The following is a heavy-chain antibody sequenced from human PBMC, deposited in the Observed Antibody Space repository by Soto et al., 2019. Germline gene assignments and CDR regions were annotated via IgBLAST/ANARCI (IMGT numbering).Heavy chain of an antibody. J-gene: IGHJ1*01. CDR1: GGTFSSYA. V-gene: IGHV1-69*13. CDR2: IIPIFGTA. Sequence: SVKVSCKASGGTFSSYAISWVRQAPGQGLEWMGGIIPIFGTANYAQKFQGRVTITADESTSTAYMELSSLRSEDTAVYYCARVAGTTRGGDCLHFQHWGQGTLVTV. D-gene: IGHD2-21*02. CDR3: ARVAGTTRGGDCLHFQH.